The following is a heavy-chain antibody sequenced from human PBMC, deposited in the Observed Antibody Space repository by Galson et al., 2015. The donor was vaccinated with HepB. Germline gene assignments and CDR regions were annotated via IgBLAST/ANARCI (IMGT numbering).Heavy chain of an antibody. V-gene: IGHV5-10-1*01. D-gene: IGHD5-24*01. CDR1: GFSFTTYW. Sequence: QSGAEVKKPGESLRISCKGSGFSFTTYWITWVRQMPGKGLEWMGRIDPSDSYTNYSPSFQGHVTISADKSISTAYLQWGSLKASDTAMYYCAKLEGYTHFDYWGQGTLVTVSS. J-gene: IGHJ4*02. CDR2: IDPSDSYT. CDR3: AKLEGYTHFDY.